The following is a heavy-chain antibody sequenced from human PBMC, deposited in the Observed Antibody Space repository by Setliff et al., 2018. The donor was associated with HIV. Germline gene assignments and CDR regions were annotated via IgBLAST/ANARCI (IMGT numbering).Heavy chain of an antibody. Sequence: ASVKVSCKASGYTFTSYYMHWVRQAPGQGLEWMGIINPSSGSTTYAQKFQGRVTMTRDTSTSTVYMELSSLRSEDTAVYYCARDPAPSSSASYFQHWGQGTPGHRLL. CDR2: INPSSGST. J-gene: IGHJ1*01. V-gene: IGHV1-46*01. CDR1: GYTFTSYY. CDR3: ARDPAPSSSASYFQH. D-gene: IGHD6-6*01.